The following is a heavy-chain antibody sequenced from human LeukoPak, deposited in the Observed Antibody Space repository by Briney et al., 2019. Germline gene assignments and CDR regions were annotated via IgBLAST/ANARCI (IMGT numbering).Heavy chain of an antibody. J-gene: IGHJ6*02. CDR3: ASSYGSGSYYNYYYYGMDV. CDR1: GFTFSSYS. D-gene: IGHD3-10*01. V-gene: IGHV3-21*01. CDR2: ISSSSSYI. Sequence: GGSLRLSCAASGFTFSSYSMNWVRQAPGKGLEWVSSISSSSSYIYYADSVKGRFTISRDNAKNSLHLQMNSLRAEDTAVYYCASSYGSGSYYNYYYYGMDVWGQGTTVTVSS.